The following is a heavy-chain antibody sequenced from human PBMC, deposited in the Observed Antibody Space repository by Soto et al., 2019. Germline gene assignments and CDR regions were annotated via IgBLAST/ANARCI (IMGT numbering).Heavy chain of an antibody. CDR1: GFTFSSYW. CDR3: ARDWVCSGGSCYSVGNWFAP. Sequence: GGSLRLSCAASGFTFSSYWMHWVRQAPGKGLVWVSRINSDGSSTSYADSVKGRFTISRDNAKNTLYLQMNSLRAEDTAVYYCARDWVCSGGSCYSVGNWFAPWGQGTLVTVSS. D-gene: IGHD2-15*01. CDR2: INSDGSST. V-gene: IGHV3-74*01. J-gene: IGHJ5*02.